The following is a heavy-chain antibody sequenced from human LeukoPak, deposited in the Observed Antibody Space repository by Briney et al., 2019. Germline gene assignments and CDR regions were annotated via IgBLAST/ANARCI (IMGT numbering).Heavy chain of an antibody. V-gene: IGHV3-48*04. Sequence: GGSLRLSCAASGFTFSSYSMNWVRQAPGKGLEWVSYISSSSSTIYYADSVKGRFTISRDNAKNSLYLQMNSLRAEDTAVYYCARIYYDSSGQRFDYWGQGTLVTVPS. CDR2: ISSSSSTI. CDR1: GFTFSSYS. CDR3: ARIYYDSSGQRFDY. D-gene: IGHD3-22*01. J-gene: IGHJ4*02.